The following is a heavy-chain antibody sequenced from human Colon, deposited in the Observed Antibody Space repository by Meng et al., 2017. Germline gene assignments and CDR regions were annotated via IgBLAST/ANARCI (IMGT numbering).Heavy chain of an antibody. J-gene: IGHJ4*02. D-gene: IGHD2-2*01. V-gene: IGHV4-30-4*01. CDR3: ARNPVIPDARTFDF. Sequence: QAQLQESRPGLVKTSQTLSLTCTISNGSINSADYYWNWIRQPPGKGPEWLGYIHSSGNTYYTPSLKSRLAMSLDTSKNQFSLRLTSVTAADTAVYYCARNPVIPDARTFDFWGQGALVTVSS. CDR1: NGSINSADYY. CDR2: IHSSGNT.